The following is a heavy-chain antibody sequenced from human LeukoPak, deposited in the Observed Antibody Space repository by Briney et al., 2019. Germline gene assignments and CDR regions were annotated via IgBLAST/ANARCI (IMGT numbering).Heavy chain of an antibody. CDR3: ERGLYSSGGLYGY. J-gene: IGHJ4*02. CDR1: GGSFNGYY. CDR2: INHSGST. Sequence: PSETLSLTCAVYGGSFNGYYWSWIRQPPGKGLEWIGEINHSGSTNYNPSLKSRVTISVDTSKNQFSLKLSSVTAADTAVYYCERGLYSSGGLYGYWGQGTLVTVSS. D-gene: IGHD6-19*01. V-gene: IGHV4-34*01.